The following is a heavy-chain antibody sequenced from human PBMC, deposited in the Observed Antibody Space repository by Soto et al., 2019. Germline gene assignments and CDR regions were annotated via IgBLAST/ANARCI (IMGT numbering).Heavy chain of an antibody. V-gene: IGHV4-34*01. D-gene: IGHD6-13*01. Sequence: QVQLQQWGAGLLKPSETLSLTCAVYGGSFSGYYWSWIRQPPGKGLEWIGEINHSGSTNYNPSLKSRVTILVDTSKNQFSLKLSSVTAADTAVYYCARPRQQLVRGFFYWGQGTLVTVSS. CDR3: ARPRQQLVRGFFY. CDR2: INHSGST. CDR1: GGSFSGYY. J-gene: IGHJ4*02.